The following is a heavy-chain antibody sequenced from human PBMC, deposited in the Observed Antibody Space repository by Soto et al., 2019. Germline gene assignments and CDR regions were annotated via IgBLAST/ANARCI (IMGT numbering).Heavy chain of an antibody. CDR1: GYTFTSYA. CDR2: INAGNGNT. V-gene: IGHV1-3*01. Sequence: EASVKVSCKASGYTFTSYAMHWVRQAPGQRLEWMGWINAGNGNTKYSQKFQGRVTITRDTSASTAYMELSSLRSEDTAVYYCARRLDTAMDYYGMDVWGQGTTVTVSS. J-gene: IGHJ6*02. CDR3: ARRLDTAMDYYGMDV. D-gene: IGHD5-18*01.